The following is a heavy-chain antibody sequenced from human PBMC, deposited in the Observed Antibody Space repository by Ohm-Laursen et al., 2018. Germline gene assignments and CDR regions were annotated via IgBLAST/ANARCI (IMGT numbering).Heavy chain of an antibody. CDR2: IYTSGST. D-gene: IGHD4-17*01. CDR1: GGSMNTYY. V-gene: IGHV4-4*07. CDR3: ARQDSGDYYFDY. Sequence: TLSLTCTVSGGSMNTYYWSWIRQPAGKGLEWIGRIYTSGSTNYNPSLESRVTISADTSKNQFSLRLTSVTAADTAVYYCARQDSGDYYFDYWGQGTLVTVSS. J-gene: IGHJ4*02.